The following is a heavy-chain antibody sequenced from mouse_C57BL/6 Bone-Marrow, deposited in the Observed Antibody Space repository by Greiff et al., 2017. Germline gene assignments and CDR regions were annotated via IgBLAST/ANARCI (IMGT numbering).Heavy chain of an antibody. CDR2: IYPRSGNT. V-gene: IGHV1-81*01. D-gene: IGHD2-4*01. CDR3: ARDYDLFPGFAY. J-gene: IGHJ3*01. CDR1: GYTFTSYG. Sequence: LQESGAELARPGASVKLSCKASGYTFTSYGISWVKQRTGQGLEWIGEIYPRSGNTYYNEKFKGKATLTADKSSSTAYMELRSLTSEDSAVXFCARDYDLFPGFAYWGQGTLVTVSA.